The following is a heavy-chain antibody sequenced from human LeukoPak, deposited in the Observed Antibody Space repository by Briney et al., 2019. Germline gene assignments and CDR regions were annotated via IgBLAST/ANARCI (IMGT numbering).Heavy chain of an antibody. CDR1: GFIFSDYY. V-gene: IGHV3-11*01. Sequence: GWSLRLSCVASGFIFSDYYMTWVRQAPGKGLEWVSYISYTRSTIYYADSVKGRFTISRDNAQNSLSLQMNSLTVEDAAVYYCARGRVAAAGTKWYFDLWGRGSLVTVSS. D-gene: IGHD6-13*01. CDR3: ARGRVAAAGTKWYFDL. J-gene: IGHJ2*01. CDR2: ISYTRSTI.